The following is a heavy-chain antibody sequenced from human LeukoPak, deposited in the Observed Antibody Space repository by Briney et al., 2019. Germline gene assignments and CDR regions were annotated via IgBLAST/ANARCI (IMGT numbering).Heavy chain of an antibody. CDR2: INPSGGST. CDR1: GGTFSSYV. J-gene: IGHJ4*02. V-gene: IGHV1-46*01. Sequence: ASVKVSCKASGGTFSSYVISWVRQAPGQGLEWMGIINPSGGSTSYAQKFQGRVTMTRDTSTSTVYMELSSLRSEDTAVYYCARANAPITIFGVVIISGHFDYWGQGTLVTVSS. D-gene: IGHD3-3*01. CDR3: ARANAPITIFGVVIISGHFDY.